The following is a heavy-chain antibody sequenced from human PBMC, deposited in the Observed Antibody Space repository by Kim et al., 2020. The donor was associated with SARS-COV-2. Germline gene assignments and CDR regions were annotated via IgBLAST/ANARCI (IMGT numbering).Heavy chain of an antibody. J-gene: IGHJ3*02. CDR3: ARAAITMIVVVNAFDI. CDR2: IYYSVST. D-gene: IGHD3-22*01. CDR1: GGSISSGGYY. V-gene: IGHV4-31*03. Sequence: SETLSLTCTVSGGSISSGGYYWSWIRQHPGKGLEWIGYIYYSVSTYYNPSHKSRVTISVDTSKNQFSLKLSSVTAADTAVYYCARAAITMIVVVNAFDIWGQGTMVTVSP.